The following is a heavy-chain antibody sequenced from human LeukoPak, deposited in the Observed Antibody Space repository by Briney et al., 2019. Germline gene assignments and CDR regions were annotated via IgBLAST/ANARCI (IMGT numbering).Heavy chain of an antibody. J-gene: IGHJ6*02. V-gene: IGHV3-7*01. D-gene: IGHD4-17*01. CDR1: GFTFSSYW. Sequence: GGSLRLSCAASGFTFSSYWMSWVRQAPGKGREGVANIKQDGSEKYYVDSVKGRFTISRDNAKNSLYLQMNSLRAEDTAVYYCAREGWTTVTSIGSYYYVMDVWGQGTTVTVSS. CDR2: IKQDGSEK. CDR3: AREGWTTVTSIGSYYYVMDV.